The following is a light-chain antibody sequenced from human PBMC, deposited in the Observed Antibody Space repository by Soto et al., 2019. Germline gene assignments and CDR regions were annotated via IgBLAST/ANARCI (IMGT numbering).Light chain of an antibody. CDR3: QQARSFPVT. CDR1: QDVGRW. CDR2: ATS. Sequence: DIQMTQSPSSLSASVVDTFTLTCRSSQDVGRWLSWYQQKPGKAPKILIFATSTSQSGVPSRFSGSGSGTDFTLTITSLQSEDFATYYCQQARSFPVTFGQGTRLE. J-gene: IGKJ5*01. V-gene: IGKV1D-12*01.